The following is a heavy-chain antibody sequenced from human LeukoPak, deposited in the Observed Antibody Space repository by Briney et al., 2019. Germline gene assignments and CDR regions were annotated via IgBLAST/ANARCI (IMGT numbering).Heavy chain of an antibody. J-gene: IGHJ4*02. CDR2: ISYDGSNK. D-gene: IGHD1-1*01. CDR1: GFTFSSYA. Sequence: GGSLRLSCAASGFTFSSYAMHWVRQAPGKGLEWVAVISYDGSNKYYADSVKGRFTISRENSKSTLYLQMNSLRAEDTAVYYCARVWGGTGTTPGLFDYWGQGTLVTVSS. CDR3: ARVWGGTGTTPGLFDY. V-gene: IGHV3-30-3*01.